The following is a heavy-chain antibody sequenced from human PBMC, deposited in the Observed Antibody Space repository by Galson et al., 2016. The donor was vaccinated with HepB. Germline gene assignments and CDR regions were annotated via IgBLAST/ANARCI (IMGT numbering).Heavy chain of an antibody. Sequence: VKVSCKASGYTFSDYYIHWVRQAPGQGLQWMGWISAYNGNTNYAQKFQGRVTMTRDTSTTTAYMELRSLRYDDKAVYYCALRGGDGYNLLDYWGQGTLVTVSS. CDR1: GYTFSDYY. CDR2: ISAYNGNT. CDR3: ALRGGDGYNLLDY. V-gene: IGHV1-18*04. D-gene: IGHD5-24*01. J-gene: IGHJ4*02.